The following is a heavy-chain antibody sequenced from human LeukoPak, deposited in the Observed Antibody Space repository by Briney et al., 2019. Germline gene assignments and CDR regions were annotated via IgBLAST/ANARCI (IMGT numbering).Heavy chain of an antibody. CDR3: AGTLNAPSSGWYIR. D-gene: IGHD6-19*01. V-gene: IGHV3-9*01. Sequence: PGRSLRLSCAASGFSFDDYAMHWVRQAPGKGLEWVSGISWNSGRIEYADSVKGRFTISRDNAKNTLYLQMNSLRAEDTAVYYCAGTLNAPSSGWYIRWGQGTLVTVSS. CDR2: ISWNSGRI. CDR1: GFSFDDYA. J-gene: IGHJ4*02.